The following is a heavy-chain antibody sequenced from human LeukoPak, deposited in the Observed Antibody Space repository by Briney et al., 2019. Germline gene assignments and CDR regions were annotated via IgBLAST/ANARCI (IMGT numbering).Heavy chain of an antibody. CDR3: ARYFYDSSGSPSDAFDI. V-gene: IGHV1-2*02. Sequence: ASVKVSCKASGFTFTGYYMHWVRQAPGQGLEWMGWINPNSGGTNYAQKFQGRVTMTRDTSVSTAYMELRRLRSDDTAVYYCARYFYDSSGSPSDAFDIWGQGTMVTVSS. D-gene: IGHD3-22*01. J-gene: IGHJ3*02. CDR1: GFTFTGYY. CDR2: INPNSGGT.